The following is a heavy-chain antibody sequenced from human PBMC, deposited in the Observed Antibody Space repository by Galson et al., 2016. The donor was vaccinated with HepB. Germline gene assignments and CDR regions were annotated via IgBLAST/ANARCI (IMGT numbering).Heavy chain of an antibody. CDR3: AKERQVPRIFDH. J-gene: IGHJ4*02. Sequence: SLRLSCAASGFTFTTYAMSWVRQAPGEGLDWVSTVSGSGRNTYYADSVKGRFTISRDNSKNILYLQMTRLRAEDTAVYYCAKERQVPRIFDHWGQGTLLTVSS. V-gene: IGHV3-23*01. D-gene: IGHD2-2*01. CDR1: GFTFTTYA. CDR2: VSGSGRNT.